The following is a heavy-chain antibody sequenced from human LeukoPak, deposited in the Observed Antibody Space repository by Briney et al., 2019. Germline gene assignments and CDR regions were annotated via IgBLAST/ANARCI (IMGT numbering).Heavy chain of an antibody. D-gene: IGHD4-11*01. V-gene: IGHV3-20*04. CDR1: GFTFDDYG. Sequence: GGSLRLSCAASGFTFDDYGMSWVRQAPGKGLEWVSGINWNGGNTGYVDSVKGRFTISRDNAKNSLYLQMNSLRVEDTALYYCARALSNYVDYYYYYYMDVWGKGTTATVSS. CDR2: INWNGGNT. CDR3: ARALSNYVDYYYYYYMDV. J-gene: IGHJ6*03.